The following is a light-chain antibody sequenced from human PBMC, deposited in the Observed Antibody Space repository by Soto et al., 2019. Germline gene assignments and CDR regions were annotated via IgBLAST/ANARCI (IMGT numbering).Light chain of an antibody. CDR2: SNX. CDR3: AAWDDSLNGPV. CDR1: SSNIGSNT. Sequence: QSVLTQPPSASGTPGQRVTISCSGSSSNIGSNTVNWYQQLPGTAPKLLIYSNXXXPSGVPDRLSGSKSGTSASLAISGLXXXXXXXXYCAAWDDSLNGPVFGGGTKLTVL. V-gene: IGLV1-44*01. J-gene: IGLJ2*01.